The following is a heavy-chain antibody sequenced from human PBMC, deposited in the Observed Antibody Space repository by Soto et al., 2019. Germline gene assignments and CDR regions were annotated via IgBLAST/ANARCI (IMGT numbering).Heavy chain of an antibody. Sequence: ASVKVSCKASGYTFTSYGISWVRQAPGQGLEWMGWISAYNGNTNYAQKLQGRVTMTTDTSTSIAYMELRSLRSDDTAVYYCAREYCSGGSCHFDYWGQGTLVTVSS. CDR2: ISAYNGNT. J-gene: IGHJ4*02. CDR1: GYTFTSYG. D-gene: IGHD2-15*01. V-gene: IGHV1-18*01. CDR3: AREYCSGGSCHFDY.